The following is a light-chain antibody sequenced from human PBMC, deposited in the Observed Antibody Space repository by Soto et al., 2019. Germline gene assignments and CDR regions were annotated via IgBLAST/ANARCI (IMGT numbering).Light chain of an antibody. J-gene: IGKJ1*01. V-gene: IGKV3-20*01. CDR1: QSVSNNY. Sequence: EIVLAQSPGTLSLSPGERATLSCRASQSVSNNYLSWYQQKPRQAPRLHISGASNRATGIPDRFSGSGSGTDFTLTISSLEPEDFEVYYCQKYGSSGTFGQGTKVDIK. CDR3: QKYGSSGT. CDR2: GAS.